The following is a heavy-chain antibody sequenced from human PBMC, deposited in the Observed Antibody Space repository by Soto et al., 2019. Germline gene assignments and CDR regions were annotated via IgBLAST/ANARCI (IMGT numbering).Heavy chain of an antibody. Sequence: DVQLLESGGGLVQPGGSLRLACAASGFTFGNYAINWVRLAPGKGLEWVSGISGGGGSTYYADSVKGRFTIFRDTSKNWVFRRMNGVRADDTAVYYCAKGFLVVVTVLRPDDAFDVWGQGTMVTASS. D-gene: IGHD2-21*02. J-gene: IGHJ3*01. V-gene: IGHV3-23*01. CDR3: AKGFLVVVTVLRPDDAFDV. CDR1: GFTFGNYA. CDR2: ISGGGGST.